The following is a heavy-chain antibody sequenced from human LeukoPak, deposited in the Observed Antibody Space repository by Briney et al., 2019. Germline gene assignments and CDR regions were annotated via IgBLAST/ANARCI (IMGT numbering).Heavy chain of an antibody. CDR1: GGSISSYY. J-gene: IGHJ6*02. V-gene: IGHV4-59*01. CDR2: IYYSGST. CDR3: ARDRGSGSGYYYGMDV. Sequence: PSETLSLTCTVSGGSISSYYWSWIRQPPGKGLEWIGYIYYSGSTNYNPSLKSRVTISVDTSKNQFSLKLSSVTAADTAVYYCARDRGSGSGYYYGMDVWSQGTTVTVSS. D-gene: IGHD3-10*01.